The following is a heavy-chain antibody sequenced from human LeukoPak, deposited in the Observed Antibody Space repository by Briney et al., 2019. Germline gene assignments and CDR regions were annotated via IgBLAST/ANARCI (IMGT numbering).Heavy chain of an antibody. CDR2: IYYSGST. Sequence: SETLSLTCTVSGGSISSSSYYWGWIRQPPGKGLEWIGSIYYSGSTNYNPSLKSRVTISVDTSKNQFSLKLSSVTAADTAVYYCARVAVVPRYFDLWGRGTLVTVSS. V-gene: IGHV4-39*07. D-gene: IGHD6-19*01. J-gene: IGHJ2*01. CDR1: GGSISSSSYY. CDR3: ARVAVVPRYFDL.